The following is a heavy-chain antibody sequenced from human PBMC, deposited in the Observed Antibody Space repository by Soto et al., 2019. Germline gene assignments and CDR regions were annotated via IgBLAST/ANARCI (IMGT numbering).Heavy chain of an antibody. D-gene: IGHD6-13*01. CDR2: IWYDGSNK. CDR3: ARHPERIAQIGWFDP. CDR1: GFTFGYYS. V-gene: IGHV3-33*01. Sequence: GGSLRISCSACGFTFGYYSMHLVRQAPGKGLEWVAFIWYDGSNKFYADSVKGRFTISRDNAKNSLYLQMNSLRAEDTAVYYCARHPERIAQIGWFDPWGQGT. J-gene: IGHJ5*02.